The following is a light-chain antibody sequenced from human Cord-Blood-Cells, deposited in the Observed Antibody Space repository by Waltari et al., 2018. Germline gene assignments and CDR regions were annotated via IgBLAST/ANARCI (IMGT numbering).Light chain of an antibody. CDR3: CSYAGSSTFLV. CDR1: SSDVGSYNL. J-gene: IGLJ3*02. V-gene: IGLV2-23*02. Sequence: QSALTQPASVSGSPGQSITISCTGTSSDVGSYNLVSWYQQHPGKAPKLMIYEVSKRPSGVSNRLSGSKSGNTASLTISGLQAEDEADYYCCSYAGSSTFLVFGGGTKLTVL. CDR2: EVS.